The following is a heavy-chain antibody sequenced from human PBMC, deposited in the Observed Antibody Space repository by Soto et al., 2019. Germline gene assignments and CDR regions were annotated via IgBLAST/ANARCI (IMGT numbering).Heavy chain of an antibody. V-gene: IGHV1-2*02. J-gene: IGHJ5*02. D-gene: IGHD2-8*02. Sequence: ASVKVSCKASGYTFTGYYMHWVRQAPGQGLEWMGWINPNSGGTNYAQKFQGRVTMTRDTSISTAYMELSRLRSDDTAVYYCARAPYPYLVPTWFDPWGQRTLVTVSS. CDR1: GYTFTGYY. CDR2: INPNSGGT. CDR3: ARAPYPYLVPTWFDP.